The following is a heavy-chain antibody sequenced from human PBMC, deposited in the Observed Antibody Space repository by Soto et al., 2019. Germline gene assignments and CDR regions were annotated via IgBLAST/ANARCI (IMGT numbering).Heavy chain of an antibody. J-gene: IGHJ5*02. Sequence: PSETLSLTCTVSGGSISSYYWSWIRQPPGKGLEWIGYIYYSGSTSYNPSLKSRVTISVDTSKNQFSLKLSSVTAADTAVYYCARDSGPDYYDRWFDPWGQGTLVTVSS. CDR3: ARDSGPDYYDRWFDP. CDR1: GGSISSYY. CDR2: IYYSGST. D-gene: IGHD3-22*01. V-gene: IGHV4-59*01.